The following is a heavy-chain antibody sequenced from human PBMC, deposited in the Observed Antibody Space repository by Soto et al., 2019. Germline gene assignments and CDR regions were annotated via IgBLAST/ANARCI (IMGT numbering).Heavy chain of an antibody. CDR3: ARSYGSGSYQNYYYYYGMDV. CDR1: GGTFSSYS. Sequence: SVKVSCKSSGGTFSSYSISWVRQAPGQGLEWMGGIIPIFGTANYAQKFQGRVTITADESTSTAYMELSSLRSEDTAVYYCARSYGSGSYQNYYYYYGMDVWGQGTTVTVSS. CDR2: IIPIFGTA. J-gene: IGHJ6*02. V-gene: IGHV1-69*13. D-gene: IGHD3-10*01.